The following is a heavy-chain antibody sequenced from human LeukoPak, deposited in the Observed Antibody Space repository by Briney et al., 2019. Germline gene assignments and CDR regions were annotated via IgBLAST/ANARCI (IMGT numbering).Heavy chain of an antibody. J-gene: IGHJ4*02. D-gene: IGHD3-22*01. CDR3: ARVVWWGYHDSSGYCDY. CDR2: IYYSGST. V-gene: IGHV4-59*01. Sequence: SETLSLTCNVSGGSISGYYWSWIRQPPGKGLEWIGYIYYSGSTNYNPSLKSRVTISVDTSKNQFSLKLSSVTAADTAVYYCARVVWWGYHDSSGYCDYWGQGTLVTVSS. CDR1: GGSISGYY.